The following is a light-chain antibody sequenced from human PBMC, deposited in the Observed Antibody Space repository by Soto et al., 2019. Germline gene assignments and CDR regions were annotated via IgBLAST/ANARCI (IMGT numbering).Light chain of an antibody. CDR3: QQYATDPLT. Sequence: ELVLTQSPGTLSLSPGEGATLSCRASQSVGKNYLAWYQHKSGQAPRLLIHGASNRATGIPARFSGSGSGTDFTLTISRLEPEDFVAYYCQQYATDPLTFGGGTKVDIK. CDR1: QSVGKNY. V-gene: IGKV3-20*01. CDR2: GAS. J-gene: IGKJ4*01.